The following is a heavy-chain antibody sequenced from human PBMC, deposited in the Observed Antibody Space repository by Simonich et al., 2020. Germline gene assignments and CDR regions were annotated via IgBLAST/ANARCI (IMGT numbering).Heavy chain of an antibody. J-gene: IGHJ3*02. D-gene: IGHD6-13*01. V-gene: IGHV4-39*01. CDR3: ARHAGFAFDI. CDR2: IYYSGIT. CDR1: GGSISRSSYY. Sequence: QLQLQESGPGLVKPSETLSLTCTVSGGSISRSSYYWGWIRQPRGKGLECIGSIYYSGITSYKPSLKSRVTISVDTSKNHFSLKLSSVTAADTAVYYCARHAGFAFDIWGQGTMVTVSS.